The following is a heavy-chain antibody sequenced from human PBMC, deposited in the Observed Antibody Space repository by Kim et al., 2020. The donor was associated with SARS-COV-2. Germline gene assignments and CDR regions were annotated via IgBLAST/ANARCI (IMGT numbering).Heavy chain of an antibody. CDR1: GFTFSSYA. Sequence: GGSLRLSCAASGFTFSSYAMSWVRQAPGKGLEWVSAISGSGGSTYYADSVKGRFTISRDNSKNTLYLQMNSLRAEDTAVYYCAKDQNPYYYDSSGYYTFDYWGQGTLVTVSS. J-gene: IGHJ4*02. CDR3: AKDQNPYYYDSSGYYTFDY. D-gene: IGHD3-22*01. V-gene: IGHV3-23*01. CDR2: ISGSGGST.